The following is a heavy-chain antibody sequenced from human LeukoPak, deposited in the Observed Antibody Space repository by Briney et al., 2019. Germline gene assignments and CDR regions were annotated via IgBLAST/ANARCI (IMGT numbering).Heavy chain of an antibody. CDR1: GGSISGYY. V-gene: IGHV4-34*01. Sequence: SETLSLTCAVYGGSISGYYWSWIRQPPGKGLKWIGEIHYSGATNYNPSLKSRVTISIDTSKNQMSLKLSSVTAADTAVYYCARGNILTGYCFDYWGQGSLVTVSS. CDR3: ARGNILTGYCFDY. J-gene: IGHJ4*02. CDR2: IHYSGAT. D-gene: IGHD3-9*01.